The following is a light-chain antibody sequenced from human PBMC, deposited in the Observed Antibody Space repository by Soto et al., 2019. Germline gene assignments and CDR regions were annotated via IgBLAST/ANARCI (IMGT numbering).Light chain of an antibody. CDR2: KTS. Sequence: DIQMTQSPSTLSASVGDRVTITCRASQSIRSWLAWYQQKPGKAPNLLIYKTSSLQSGVPSRFSGSESGTEFTLTISSLQPDDFATYFCQQYNTYPSTFGQGTKVEIK. J-gene: IGKJ1*01. CDR3: QQYNTYPST. V-gene: IGKV1-5*03. CDR1: QSIRSW.